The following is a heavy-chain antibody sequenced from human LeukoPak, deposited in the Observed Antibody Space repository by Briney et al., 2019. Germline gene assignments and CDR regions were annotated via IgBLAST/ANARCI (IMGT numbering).Heavy chain of an antibody. Sequence: PSETLSLTCTVSGGSLSSSSYYWGWIRQPPGKGLERIGSIYYSGSTYYNPSLKSRVTISVDTSKNQFSLKLSSVTAADTAVYYCARATYDFWSGYLSPHYFDYWGQGTLVTVSS. CDR2: IYYSGST. D-gene: IGHD3-3*01. CDR3: ARATYDFWSGYLSPHYFDY. CDR1: GGSLSSSSYY. V-gene: IGHV4-39*01. J-gene: IGHJ4*02.